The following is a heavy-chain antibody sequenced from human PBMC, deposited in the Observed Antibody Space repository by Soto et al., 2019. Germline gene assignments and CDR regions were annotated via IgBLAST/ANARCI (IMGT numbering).Heavy chain of an antibody. V-gene: IGHV3-48*03. Sequence: PGGSLRLSCAASGFTFSSYEMNWVRQAPGKGLEWVSYISSSGSTIYYADSVKGRFTISRDNAKNSLYLQMNSLRAEDTAVYYCARDLRPYYSNYVGGMDAWGQGTTVTVSS. CDR1: GFTFSSYE. CDR2: ISSSGSTI. CDR3: ARDLRPYYSNYVGGMDA. J-gene: IGHJ6*02. D-gene: IGHD4-4*01.